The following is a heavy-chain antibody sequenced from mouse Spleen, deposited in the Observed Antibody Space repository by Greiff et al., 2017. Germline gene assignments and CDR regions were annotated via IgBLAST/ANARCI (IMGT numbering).Heavy chain of an antibody. D-gene: IGHD1-1*01. J-gene: IGHJ1*03. V-gene: IGHV1-19*01. CDR2: INPYNGGT. CDR1: GYTFTDYY. CDR3: ARSSITTVVEYFDV. Sequence: EVQLQQSGPVLVKPGASVKMSCKASGYTFTDYYMNWVKQSHGKSLEWIGVINPYNGGTSYNQKFKGKATLTVDKSSSTAYMELNSLTSEDSAVYYCARSSITTVVEYFDVWGTGTTVTVSS.